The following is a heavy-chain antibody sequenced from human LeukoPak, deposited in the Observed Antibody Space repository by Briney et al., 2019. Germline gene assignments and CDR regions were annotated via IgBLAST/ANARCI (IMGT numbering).Heavy chain of an antibody. J-gene: IGHJ4*02. CDR3: AKDHESDGYPCLDH. CDR2: ISASGP. Sequence: GGSLRLSCPASGFTFSRLAMTWDRQAPGKGLEWVSTISASGPYYADAVRGRFTISRDNSRNTLSLQMDSLRAEDTAVYYCAKDHESDGYPCLDHWGLGTLVTVSS. V-gene: IGHV3-23*01. D-gene: IGHD3-22*01. CDR1: GFTFSRLA.